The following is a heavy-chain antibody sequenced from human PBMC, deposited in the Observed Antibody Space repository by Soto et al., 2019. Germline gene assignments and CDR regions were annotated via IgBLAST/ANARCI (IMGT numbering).Heavy chain of an antibody. CDR1: GFTFSTYS. Sequence: EVQLVESGGGLVKPGGSLRLSCAASGFTFSTYSMNWVRQAPGKGLEWVSSISSGSSYIYYADSVKGRFTISRDNAKNSLYLQMNSLRAEDTAVYYCVRHTRYFDYWGQGTLVTVSS. CDR2: ISSGSSYI. V-gene: IGHV3-21*01. CDR3: VRHTRYFDY. D-gene: IGHD2-15*01. J-gene: IGHJ4*02.